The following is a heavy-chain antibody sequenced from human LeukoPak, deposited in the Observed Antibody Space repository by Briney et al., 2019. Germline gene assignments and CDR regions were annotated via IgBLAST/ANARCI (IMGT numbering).Heavy chain of an antibody. CDR2: IYTSGST. V-gene: IGHV4-4*07. CDR3: ARDLWDSGYDLDYYYYYGMDV. D-gene: IGHD5-12*01. Sequence: PSETLSLVCSVSGGSISGYYWSWIRQPAGKGLEWIGRIYTSGSTNYNPSLKSRVTMSVDTSKNQFSLKLSYVTAADTAVYYCARDLWDSGYDLDYYYYYGMDVWGQGTTVTVSS. CDR1: GGSISGYY. J-gene: IGHJ6*02.